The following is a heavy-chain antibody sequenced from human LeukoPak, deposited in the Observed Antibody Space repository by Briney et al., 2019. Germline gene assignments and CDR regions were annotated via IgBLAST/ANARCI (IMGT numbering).Heavy chain of an antibody. V-gene: IGHV3-66*01. D-gene: IGHD6-13*01. CDR3: ARDGESGSSMGLGNNWFDP. J-gene: IGHJ5*02. Sequence: PGGSLRLSCAASGFTVSSNYMSWVRQAPGKGLEWVSVIYSGGSTYYADSVKGRFTISRDNSKNTLYLQMNSLRAEDTAVYYCARDGESGSSMGLGNNWFDPWGQGTLVTVSS. CDR2: IYSGGST. CDR1: GFTVSSNY.